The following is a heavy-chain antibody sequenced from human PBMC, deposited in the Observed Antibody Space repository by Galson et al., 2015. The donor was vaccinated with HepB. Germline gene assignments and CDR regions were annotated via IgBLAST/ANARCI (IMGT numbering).Heavy chain of an antibody. CDR2: IYSGGST. J-gene: IGHJ6*03. V-gene: IGHV3-66*01. Sequence: SLRLSCAASGFTVSSNYMSWVRQAPGKGLEWVSVIYSGGSTYYADSVKGRFTISRDNSKNTLYLQMNSLRAEDTAVYYCAKDFSIAARQPYYYYYYYMDVWGKGTTVTVSS. CDR1: GFTVSSNY. D-gene: IGHD6-6*01. CDR3: AKDFSIAARQPYYYYYYYMDV.